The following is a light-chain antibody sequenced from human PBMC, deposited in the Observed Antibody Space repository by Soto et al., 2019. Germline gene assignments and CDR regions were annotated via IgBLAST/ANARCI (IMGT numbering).Light chain of an antibody. Sequence: QSVLTQPPSASGTPGQRVTISCSGSNSKKGSKTVNWYQQLPGTAPNLLIYSNYQRPSGVPYRFSGSKSGTSASLAISGLQSEDEADYYCSAWDASLNGYVFGTGTKVTVL. CDR2: SNY. J-gene: IGLJ1*01. CDR1: NSKKGSKT. CDR3: SAWDASLNGYV. V-gene: IGLV1-44*01.